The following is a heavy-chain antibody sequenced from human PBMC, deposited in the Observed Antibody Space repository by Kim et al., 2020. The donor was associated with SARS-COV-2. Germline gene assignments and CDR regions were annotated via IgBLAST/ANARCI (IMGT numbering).Heavy chain of an antibody. CDR1: GFSLSSYG. Sequence: GGSLRLSCAASGFSLSSYGMHWVRQAPGKGLEWVAVISHDGSFEYYADSVRGRFTISRDNSKNTLYLQMNNLRAEDTAVYYCAKGLYCSGGSCYSHCGGDCNFDDWGQGTLLTVSS. CDR2: ISHDGSFE. V-gene: IGHV3-30*18. J-gene: IGHJ4*02. CDR3: AKGLYCSGGSCYSHCGGDCNFDD. D-gene: IGHD2-15*01.